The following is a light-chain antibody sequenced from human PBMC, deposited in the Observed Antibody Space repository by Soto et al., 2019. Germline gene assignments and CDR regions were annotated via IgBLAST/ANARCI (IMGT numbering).Light chain of an antibody. CDR2: GAS. CDR1: QSVSSSH. J-gene: IGKJ5*01. V-gene: IGKV3D-20*02. CDR3: QQHSNWPPIT. Sequence: EIVLTQSPDTLSLSPGETATLSCRASQSVSSSHIAWYQQQTAQSPPLLLDGASSRASGIPARCSSSGGGAAFFLIISSLETEDFAVYYCQQHSNWPPITFGQGTRLEI.